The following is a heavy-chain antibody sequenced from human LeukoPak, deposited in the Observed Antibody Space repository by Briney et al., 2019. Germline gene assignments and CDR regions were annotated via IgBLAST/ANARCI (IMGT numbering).Heavy chain of an antibody. CDR1: GGTFSSYA. J-gene: IGHJ4*02. Sequence: SVKVSCKASGGTFSSYAISWVRQAPGQGLEWMGRIIPILGIANYAQKFQGRVTITADKSTSTAYMELSSLRAEDTALYYCAKDSEPNTGTPDYWGQGTLVTVSS. CDR2: IIPILGIA. V-gene: IGHV1-69*04. D-gene: IGHD1-1*01. CDR3: AKDSEPNTGTPDY.